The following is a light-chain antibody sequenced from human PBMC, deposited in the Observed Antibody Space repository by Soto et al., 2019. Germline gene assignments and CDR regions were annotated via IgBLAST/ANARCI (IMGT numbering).Light chain of an antibody. CDR1: QSINDDF. Sequence: IVLTQSPGTLSLSPGETATLSFRASQSINDDFLAWYQQRPGQAPRLLIYVASFRATGIPDRFSGSGSGTEFTLTISRLEPEDSAVYFCQQYGRSPLTFXGGTKVDIK. CDR2: VAS. V-gene: IGKV3-20*01. CDR3: QQYGRSPLT. J-gene: IGKJ4*01.